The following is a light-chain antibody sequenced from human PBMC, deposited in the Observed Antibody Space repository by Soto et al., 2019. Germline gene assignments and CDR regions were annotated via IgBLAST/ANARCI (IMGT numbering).Light chain of an antibody. CDR3: QQYNNWPPYT. CDR2: GAS. Sequence: EIVMTQSPATLSVSPGERATLSCRASQSVGSNLAWYQQKAGQAPRLLIFGASTRATGIPARFSGSGSGTEFTLTISSLQSEDIAVYYCQQYNNWPPYTFGQGTKLEIK. CDR1: QSVGSN. J-gene: IGKJ2*01. V-gene: IGKV3-15*01.